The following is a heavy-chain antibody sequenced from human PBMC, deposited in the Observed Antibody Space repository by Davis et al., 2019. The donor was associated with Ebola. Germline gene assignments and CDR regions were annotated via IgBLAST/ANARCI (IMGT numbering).Heavy chain of an antibody. V-gene: IGHV1-18*01. J-gene: IGHJ4*02. CDR2: ISAYNGKT. D-gene: IGHD3-22*01. CDR3: ARDLAMIVPSWLDY. CDR1: GYTFTRYG. Sequence: AASVKVSCKASGYTFTRYGISWVRQAPGQGLEWMGWISAYNGKTNYAQKLQGRVTMTTDTSTSTAYMELRGLRSDDTAVYYCARDLAMIVPSWLDYWGQGTLVTVSS.